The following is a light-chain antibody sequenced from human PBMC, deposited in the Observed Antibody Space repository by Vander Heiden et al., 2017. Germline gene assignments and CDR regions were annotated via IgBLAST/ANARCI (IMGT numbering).Light chain of an antibody. CDR1: QSISNY. CDR2: AAI. Sequence: DIQMTQSPSSLSASVGDRVSMTCRASQSISNYLNWYQQKPGKAPKLLIYAAISLQSGVPSRFSGSGSGTDFTLTISRLQPEDFATYYCQQRDSTPKTFGQGTKVEIK. CDR3: QQRDSTPKT. V-gene: IGKV1-39*01. J-gene: IGKJ1*01.